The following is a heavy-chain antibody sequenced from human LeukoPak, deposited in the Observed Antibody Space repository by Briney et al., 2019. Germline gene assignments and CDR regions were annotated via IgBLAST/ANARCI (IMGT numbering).Heavy chain of an antibody. CDR3: ARDEYYYDSRGYSYYFDY. CDR2: INHSGST. Sequence: SETLSLTCAVYGGSFSGYYWSWIRQPPGKGLEWIGEINHSGSTNYNPSLKSRVTISVDTSKNQFSLKLSSVTAADTAVYYCARDEYYYDSRGYSYYFDYWGQGTLVTVSS. V-gene: IGHV4-34*01. CDR1: GGSFSGYY. J-gene: IGHJ4*02. D-gene: IGHD3-22*01.